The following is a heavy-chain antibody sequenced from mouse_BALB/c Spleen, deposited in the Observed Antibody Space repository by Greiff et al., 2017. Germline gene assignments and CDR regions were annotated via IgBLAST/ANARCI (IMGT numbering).Heavy chain of an antibody. Sequence: VQLQQSGAELVKPGASVKLSCKASGYTFTSYWMHWVKQRPGQGLEWIGEIDPSDSYTNYNQKFKGKATLTVDKSSSTAYMQLSSLTSEDSAVYYGARKDYRYDYYAMDYWGQGTSVTVSS. CDR1: GYTFTSYW. J-gene: IGHJ4*01. CDR3: ARKDYRYDYYAMDY. D-gene: IGHD2-14*01. CDR2: IDPSDSYT. V-gene: IGHV1-69*02.